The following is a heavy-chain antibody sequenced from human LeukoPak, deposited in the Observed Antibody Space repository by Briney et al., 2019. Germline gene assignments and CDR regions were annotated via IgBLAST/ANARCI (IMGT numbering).Heavy chain of an antibody. V-gene: IGHV4-34*01. Sequence: SETLSLTCAVYGGSFSGYYWSWIRQPPGKGLEWSGEINHSGSTNYNPSLKSRVTISVDTSKHQFSLTLSSVTAADTAVYYCARVRILWFGELDDFDIWGQGTVVTVSS. CDR2: INHSGST. CDR3: ARVRILWFGELDDFDI. J-gene: IGHJ3*02. CDR1: GGSFSGYY. D-gene: IGHD3-10*01.